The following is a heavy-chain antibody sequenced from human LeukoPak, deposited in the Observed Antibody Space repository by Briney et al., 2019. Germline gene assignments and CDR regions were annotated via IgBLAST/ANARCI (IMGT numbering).Heavy chain of an antibody. D-gene: IGHD5-18*01. CDR3: AKGRTGYSYGYGIDY. V-gene: IGHV3-23*01. CDR1: GFTFSSYG. CDR2: ISGSDGST. Sequence: GGSLRLSCAASGFTFSSYGMSWVRQAPGKGLEWVSAISGSDGSTYYANSVKGRFTISRDNSKNTLYLQMNSLRAEDTAVYYCAKGRTGYSYGYGIDYWGQGTLVTVSS. J-gene: IGHJ4*02.